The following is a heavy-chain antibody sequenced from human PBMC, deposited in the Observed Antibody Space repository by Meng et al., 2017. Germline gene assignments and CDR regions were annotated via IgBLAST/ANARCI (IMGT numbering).Heavy chain of an antibody. CDR1: GFTFDDYA. J-gene: IGHJ6*02. D-gene: IGHD3-3*01. CDR3: AKATRVYDFWSGYYPEDYYYYGMDV. V-gene: IGHV3-9*01. CDR2: ISWNSGSI. Sequence: GGSLRLSCAASGFTFDDYAMHWVRQAPGKGLEWVSGISWNSGSIGYADSVKGRFTISRDNAKNSLYLQMNSLRAEDTAVYYCAKATRVYDFWSGYYPEDYYYYGMDVWGQGTTVTVSS.